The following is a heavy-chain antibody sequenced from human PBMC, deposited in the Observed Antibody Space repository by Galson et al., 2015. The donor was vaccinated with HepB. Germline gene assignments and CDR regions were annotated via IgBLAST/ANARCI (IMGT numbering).Heavy chain of an antibody. V-gene: IGHV5-51*03. D-gene: IGHD2-15*01. CDR3: ARGVAASGLSYWHGS. CDR1: GYSFVNYW. J-gene: IGHJ5*01. CDR2: IWPRDSST. Sequence: QSGAEVTKPGESLPISCETSGYSFVNYWIVWVRQMPGKGLEWMGIIWPRDSSTVYSPSFHGKVTISADKSISTAFLQWRSLKASDTAIYYCARGVAASGLSYWHGSWGQGSLVTVST.